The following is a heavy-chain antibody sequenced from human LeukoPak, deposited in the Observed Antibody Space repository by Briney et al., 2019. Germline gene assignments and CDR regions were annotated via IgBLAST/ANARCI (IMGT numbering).Heavy chain of an antibody. V-gene: IGHV4-34*01. CDR3: ARGRDSSGWSVFDY. J-gene: IGHJ4*02. Sequence: PSETLSLTCAVYGGSFSGYYWSWIRQPPGKGLEWIGEINHSGSTNYNPSLKSRVTISVDTSKNQFSLKVSSVTAADTAVFYCARGRDSSGWSVFDYWGQGTLVTVSS. D-gene: IGHD6-19*01. CDR2: INHSGST. CDR1: GGSFSGYY.